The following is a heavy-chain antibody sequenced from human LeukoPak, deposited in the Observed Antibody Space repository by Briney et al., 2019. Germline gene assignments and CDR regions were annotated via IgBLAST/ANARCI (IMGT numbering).Heavy chain of an antibody. V-gene: IGHV3-15*01. CDR3: TTDVN. CDR2: TKSKTDGGTT. D-gene: IGHD2/OR15-2a*01. CDR1: GFPFSNAW. J-gene: IGHJ4*02. Sequence: PGGSLRLSCAASGFPFSNAWLSWVGQAPGKGLEWIGRTKSKTDGGTTDYAAPVKGRFTNSRDDSKNTLYLQMNSLKTEDTALYYCTTDVNWGQGTLVTVSS.